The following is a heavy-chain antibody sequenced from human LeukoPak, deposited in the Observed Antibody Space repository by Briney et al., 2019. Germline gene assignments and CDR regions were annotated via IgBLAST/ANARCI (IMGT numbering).Heavy chain of an antibody. CDR3: ARAVDTAIFDY. D-gene: IGHD5-18*01. Sequence: GGSLRLSCAASGFPFSSYGMHWVPQAPGKGLVWVSLINTDGNRTTYAHSVKRRFTISRDNAKNTLYLQMNSLRAEDTAVYYCARAVDTAIFDYWGEGTLVTVSS. CDR2: INTDGNRT. V-gene: IGHV3-74*03. J-gene: IGHJ4*02. CDR1: GFPFSSYG.